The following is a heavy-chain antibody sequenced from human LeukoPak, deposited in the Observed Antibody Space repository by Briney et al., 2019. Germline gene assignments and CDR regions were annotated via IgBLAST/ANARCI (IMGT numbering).Heavy chain of an antibody. V-gene: IGHV3-49*03. CDR3: TRDRFYAWFDP. J-gene: IGHJ5*02. CDR1: GFTFNTYG. Sequence: GGSLRLSCAASGFTFNTYGMHWFRQAPGKGLQWIGFTRSSGTTQYAASVKGRFTISRDDSKSIAYLQMNSLKTEDTAVYYCTRDRFYAWFDPWGQGTLVTVSS. CDR2: TRSSGTT. D-gene: IGHD3-3*01.